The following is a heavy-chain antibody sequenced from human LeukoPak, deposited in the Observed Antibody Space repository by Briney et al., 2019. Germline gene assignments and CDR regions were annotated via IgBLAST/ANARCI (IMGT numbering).Heavy chain of an antibody. CDR1: GGSISSSSYY. Sequence: PSETLSLTCTVSGGSISSSSYYWGWIRQPPGKGLEWIGSIYYSGSTYYNPSLKSRVTISVDTSKNQFSLKLSSVTAADTAVYYCARDSRITMVRGIIGENWFDPWGQGTLVTVSS. D-gene: IGHD3-10*01. CDR2: IYYSGST. V-gene: IGHV4-39*07. CDR3: ARDSRITMVRGIIGENWFDP. J-gene: IGHJ5*02.